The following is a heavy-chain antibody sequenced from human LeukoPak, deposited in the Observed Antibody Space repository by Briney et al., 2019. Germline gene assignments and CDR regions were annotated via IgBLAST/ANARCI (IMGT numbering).Heavy chain of an antibody. Sequence: ASVKVSCKASGYTFTSYNIHWVRQAPGQGLEWMGVINTKGDSTSYAQKLQGRVTMTRDMSMSTVYMELSSLTSEDTAVYYCARDPCSGGSCYSLYYYYMDVWGKGTTVTVSS. CDR3: ARDPCSGGSCYSLYYYYMDV. D-gene: IGHD2-15*01. CDR1: GYTFTSYN. J-gene: IGHJ6*03. V-gene: IGHV1-46*01. CDR2: INTKGDST.